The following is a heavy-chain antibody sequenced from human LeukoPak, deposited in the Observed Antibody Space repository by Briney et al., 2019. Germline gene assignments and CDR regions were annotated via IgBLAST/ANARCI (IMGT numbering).Heavy chain of an antibody. D-gene: IGHD4-17*01. J-gene: IGHJ3*02. CDR2: INHSGST. Sequence: PSETLSLTCAVYGGSFSGYYWSWIRQPPGKGLEWIGEINHSGSTNYNPSLKSRVTISVDTSKNQFSLKLSSVTAADTAVYYCARDRDPYGYGAFDIWGQGTMVTVSS. V-gene: IGHV4-34*01. CDR1: GGSFSGYY. CDR3: ARDRDPYGYGAFDI.